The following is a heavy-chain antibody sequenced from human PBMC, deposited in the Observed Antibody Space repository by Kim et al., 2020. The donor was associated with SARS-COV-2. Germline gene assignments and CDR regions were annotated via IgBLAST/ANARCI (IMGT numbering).Heavy chain of an antibody. V-gene: IGHV3-30*01. Sequence: ADSVKGRFTISRGNSKNTLYLQMNSLGAEDTAVYYCARSNSGSYQGWFDPWGQGTLVTVSS. CDR3: ARSNSGSYQGWFDP. J-gene: IGHJ5*02. D-gene: IGHD1-26*01.